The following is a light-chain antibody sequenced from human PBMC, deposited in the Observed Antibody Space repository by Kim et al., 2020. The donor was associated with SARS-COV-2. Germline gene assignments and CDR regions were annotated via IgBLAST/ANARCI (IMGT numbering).Light chain of an antibody. CDR1: HDIRIY. CDR2: AAS. CDR3: QKYNRAPHT. V-gene: IGKV1-27*01. Sequence: SAAVGDRVTITGRASHDIRIYLAWYQQKPGKVPYCLFYAASSLHAGVPSRFSGSGSGIDFTLTISSRQPEDVASYYCQKYNRAPHTSGQGTKLEI. J-gene: IGKJ2*01.